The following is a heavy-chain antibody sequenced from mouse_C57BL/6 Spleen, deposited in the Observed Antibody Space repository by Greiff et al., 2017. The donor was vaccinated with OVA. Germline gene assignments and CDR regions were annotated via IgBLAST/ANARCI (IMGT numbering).Heavy chain of an antibody. D-gene: IGHD2-2*01. Sequence: QVQLKESGPELVKPGASVKISCKASGYAFSSSWMNWVKQRPGKGLEWIGRIYPGDGDTNYNGKFKGKATLTADKSSSTAYMQLSSLTSEDSAVYFCARWGGLPSYYFDYWGQGTTLTVSS. CDR3: ARWGGLPSYYFDY. J-gene: IGHJ2*01. CDR2: IYPGDGDT. CDR1: GYAFSSSW. V-gene: IGHV1-82*01.